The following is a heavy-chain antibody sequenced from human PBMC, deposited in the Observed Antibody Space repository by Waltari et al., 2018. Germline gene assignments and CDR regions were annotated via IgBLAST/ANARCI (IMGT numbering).Heavy chain of an antibody. Sequence: EVQLVESGGGLVQPGGSLRLSCAASGFTFSSYEMNWVRQAPGKGLEWVSYISSSGSTIYYADSVKGRFTISRDNAKNSLYLQMNSLRAEDTAVFYCVRNRGWQQFDFWGQGTLVTVSS. CDR2: ISSSGSTI. CDR3: VRNRGWQQFDF. J-gene: IGHJ4*02. CDR1: GFTFSSYE. D-gene: IGHD2-15*01. V-gene: IGHV3-48*03.